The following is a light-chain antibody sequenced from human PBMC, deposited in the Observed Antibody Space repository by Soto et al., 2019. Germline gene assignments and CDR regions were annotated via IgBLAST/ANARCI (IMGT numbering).Light chain of an antibody. CDR1: QSISSW. CDR3: QQYNSYPLT. V-gene: IGKV1-5*03. CDR2: KAS. Sequence: DIQMPKSPSTLSASVGDRFSITCRASQSISSWLAWYQQKPGKAPKLLIYKASSLESGVPSRFSGSGSGTEFTLTISSLQPDEFAVYYCQQYNSYPLTVGGGTKVDI. J-gene: IGKJ4*01.